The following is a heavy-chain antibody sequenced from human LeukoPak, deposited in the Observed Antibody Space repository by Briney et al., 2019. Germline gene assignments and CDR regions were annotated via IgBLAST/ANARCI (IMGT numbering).Heavy chain of an antibody. J-gene: IGHJ4*02. CDR2: IYYSGKT. Sequence: PSETLSLTCTVSGGSINSGGYYWSWVRQHPGEGLEWIGYIYYSGKTYYNPSLESRVTISIDTSKNQFSLKLSSVTAADTAVYYCARGGYDSSGYSVYFFDYWGQGTLVTVSS. D-gene: IGHD3-22*01. CDR3: ARGGYDSSGYSVYFFDY. V-gene: IGHV4-31*03. CDR1: GGSINSGGYY.